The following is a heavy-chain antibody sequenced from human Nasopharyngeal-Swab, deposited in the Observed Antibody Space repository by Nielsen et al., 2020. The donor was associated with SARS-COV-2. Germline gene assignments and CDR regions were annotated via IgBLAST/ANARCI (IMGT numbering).Heavy chain of an antibody. Sequence: SETLSLTCTVSGGSISSSSYYWGWIRQPPGKGLEWIGSIYYSGSTYYNPSLKSRVTISVDTSKNQFSLKLSSVTAADTAVYYCARQRGDLRLGFYYYYGMDVRGQGTTVTVSS. V-gene: IGHV4-39*01. D-gene: IGHD2-21*01. CDR3: ARQRGDLRLGFYYYYGMDV. J-gene: IGHJ6*02. CDR1: GGSISSSSYY. CDR2: IYYSGST.